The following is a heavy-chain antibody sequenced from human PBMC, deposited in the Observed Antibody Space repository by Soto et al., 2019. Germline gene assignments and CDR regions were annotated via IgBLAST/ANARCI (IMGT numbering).Heavy chain of an antibody. CDR2: IDGGGTKT. CDR1: GFTFSNHA. CDR3: TKEHSNYPDNWFDP. V-gene: IGHV3-23*01. Sequence: PGGSLRLSCAASGFTFSNHAMSWVRQAPGTGLEWVSAIDGGGTKTYYADYVKGRFTISRDNSMNTLYLQMDSLRAEDTAIYYCTKEHSNYPDNWFDPWGQGTRVTVPQ. J-gene: IGHJ5*02. D-gene: IGHD4-4*01.